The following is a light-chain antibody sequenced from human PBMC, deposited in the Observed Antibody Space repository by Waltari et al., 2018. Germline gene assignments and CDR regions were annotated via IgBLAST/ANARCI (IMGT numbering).Light chain of an antibody. Sequence: EIVLTQSPGTLSLSPGERATLSCRASQSVSRALAWYQQNPGQAPRLLIYGASNRATGLPDRFSGSGSGTDFSLIISRLEPDDFAVYYCQHYVSLPVTFGQGTKVEIK. CDR1: QSVSRA. V-gene: IGKV3-20*01. CDR2: GAS. J-gene: IGKJ1*01. CDR3: QHYVSLPVT.